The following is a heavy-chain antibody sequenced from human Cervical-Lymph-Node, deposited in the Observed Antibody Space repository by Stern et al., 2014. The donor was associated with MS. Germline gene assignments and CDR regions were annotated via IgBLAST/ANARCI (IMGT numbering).Heavy chain of an antibody. D-gene: IGHD4-17*01. Sequence: QLQLQESGSGLVKPSQTLSLTCAVSGGSISSGGYSWSWIRQPPGKGLEWIGYIFHSGSTYYNPSLKGRVTISVDRSKNHFSLKLSSVTAADTAVYYCARSSTVTPNAFDIWGQGTMVTVSS. CDR2: IFHSGST. J-gene: IGHJ3*02. CDR3: ARSSTVTPNAFDI. V-gene: IGHV4-30-2*01. CDR1: GGSISSGGYS.